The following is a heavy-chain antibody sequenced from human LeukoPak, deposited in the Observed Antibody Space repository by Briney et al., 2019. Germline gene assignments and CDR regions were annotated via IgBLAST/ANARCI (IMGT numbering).Heavy chain of an antibody. CDR3: ARGGSGSWYNDY. V-gene: IGHV3-33*01. J-gene: IGHJ4*02. CDR1: GFTFSSYG. D-gene: IGHD6-13*01. CDR2: IWYDGSNK. Sequence: LWESLRLSCAASGFTFSSYGMNWVRQAPGKGLEWVAVIWYDGSNKYYGDSVKGRFTISRDNSKNTLYLQMNSLRAEDTAVYYCARGGSGSWYNDYWGQGTLVTVSS.